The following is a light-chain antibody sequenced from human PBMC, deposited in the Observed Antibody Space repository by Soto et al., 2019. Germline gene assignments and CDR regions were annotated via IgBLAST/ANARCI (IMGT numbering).Light chain of an antibody. CDR1: SSDVGGYYS. Sequence: ALTQPPSASGSPGQSVTISCTGTSSDVGGYYSVSWYQQHPGKAPKLMIYEVTKRPSGVPDRFSGSKSGSTASLTVSGVQAEDEPDYSGISYAGINNLAVFGTGPTVTAL. V-gene: IGLV2-8*01. J-gene: IGLJ1*01. CDR2: EVT. CDR3: ISYAGINNLAV.